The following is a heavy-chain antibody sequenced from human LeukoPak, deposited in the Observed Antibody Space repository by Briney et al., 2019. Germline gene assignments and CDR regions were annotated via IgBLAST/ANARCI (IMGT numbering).Heavy chain of an antibody. V-gene: IGHV4-39*07. CDR1: DGSISSSSYF. J-gene: IGHJ4*02. D-gene: IGHD6-19*01. Sequence: PSETLSLTCSVSDGSISSSSYFWGWIRQPPGKGLEWIGIIYYSGSTYYNPSLKSRVSISVDTSKNQFSLKLNSVTAADTAVYYCARGGQGRIAVADGGFDYWGQGTLVTVSS. CDR2: IYYSGST. CDR3: ARGGQGRIAVADGGFDY.